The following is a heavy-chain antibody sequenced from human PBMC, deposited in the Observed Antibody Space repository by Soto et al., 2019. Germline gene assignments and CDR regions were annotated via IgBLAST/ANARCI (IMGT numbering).Heavy chain of an antibody. CDR1: GLTFSNYG. Sequence: GRSLRLSCAASGLTFSNYGMQWVRQAPGKGLEWLTIISTDGKAKFYADSVKGRFTISRDNSKNTLYLQMNSLTIEDTALYYCANQKPGSGWYAEYWGQGTLVTVSS. J-gene: IGHJ4*02. CDR2: ISTDGKAK. D-gene: IGHD6-19*01. CDR3: ANQKPGSGWYAEY. V-gene: IGHV3-30*18.